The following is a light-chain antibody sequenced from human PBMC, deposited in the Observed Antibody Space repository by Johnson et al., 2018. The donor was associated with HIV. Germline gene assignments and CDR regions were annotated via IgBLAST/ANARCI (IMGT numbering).Light chain of an antibody. J-gene: IGLJ1*01. CDR1: SSNIGNNY. Sequence: QSVLTQPPSVSAAPGQKVTISCSGSSSNIGNNYVSWYQQLPGTAPKLLIYDNNKRPSGIPDRFSGSKSGKSATLGITGLQTGDEADYYCGKRDGSLGAGGVFGTGTKVTVL. CDR3: GKRDGSLGAGGV. V-gene: IGLV1-51*01. CDR2: DNN.